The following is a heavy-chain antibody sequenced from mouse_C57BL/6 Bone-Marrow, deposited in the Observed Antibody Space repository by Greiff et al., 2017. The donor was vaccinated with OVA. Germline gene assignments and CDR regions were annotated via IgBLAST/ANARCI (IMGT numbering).Heavy chain of an antibody. Sequence: EVKLMESGGGLVKPGGSLKLSCAASGFTFSDYGMHWVRQAPEKGLEWVAYISSGSSTIYYADTVKGRFTISRDNAKNTLFLQMTILRSEDTAMYYCARLPIYYDYDEGAWFAYWGQGTLVTVSA. J-gene: IGHJ3*01. CDR3: ARLPIYYDYDEGAWFAY. V-gene: IGHV5-17*01. CDR2: ISSGSSTI. D-gene: IGHD2-4*01. CDR1: GFTFSDYG.